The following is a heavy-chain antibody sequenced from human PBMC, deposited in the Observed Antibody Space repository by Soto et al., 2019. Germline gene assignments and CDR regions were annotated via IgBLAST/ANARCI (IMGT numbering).Heavy chain of an antibody. D-gene: IGHD2-2*01. V-gene: IGHV3-73*01. CDR2: IRGKANSYET. Sequence: EVQLVESGGDLVKPGGSLKLSCVASGYTFSGSAFHWVRQASGKGLEWVGRIRGKANSYETADAVSVKGRLTISRDYSKNTAFLQTSIRKTEHTAVYDCTSRFSSSARCHTWGQGTGVTVSS. CDR1: GYTFSGSA. J-gene: IGHJ5*02. CDR3: TSRFSSSARCHT.